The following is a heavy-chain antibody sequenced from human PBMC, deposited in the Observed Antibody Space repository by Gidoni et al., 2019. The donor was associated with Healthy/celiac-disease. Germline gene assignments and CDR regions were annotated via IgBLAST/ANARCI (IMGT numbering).Heavy chain of an antibody. CDR1: GFTFSSYS. Sequence: EVQLVESGGGLVKPGGSLRLSCAASGFTFSSYSMNWVRQAPGKGLEWVSSISSSSSYIYYADSVKGRFTISRDNAKNSLYLQMNSLRAEDTAVYYCARAGDIVVVPAAPDWFDPWGQGTLVTVSS. D-gene: IGHD2-2*01. CDR2: ISSSSSYI. J-gene: IGHJ5*02. CDR3: ARAGDIVVVPAAPDWFDP. V-gene: IGHV3-21*01.